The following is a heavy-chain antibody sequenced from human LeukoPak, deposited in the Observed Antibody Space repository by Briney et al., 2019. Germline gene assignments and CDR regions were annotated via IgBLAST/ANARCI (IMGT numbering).Heavy chain of an antibody. J-gene: IGHJ6*04. CDR3: AELGITMIGGV. CDR2: ISSSGSTK. D-gene: IGHD3-10*02. CDR1: GFTFSDYY. V-gene: IGHV3-11*04. Sequence: PGGSLRLSCAASGFTFSDYYMFWIRQAPGKGLEWVSYISSSGSTKYYADSVKGRFTISRDNAKNSLYLQMNSLRAEDTAVYYCAELGITMIGGVWGKGTTVTISS.